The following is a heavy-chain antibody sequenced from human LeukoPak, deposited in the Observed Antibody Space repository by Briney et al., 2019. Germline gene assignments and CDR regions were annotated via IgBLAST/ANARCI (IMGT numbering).Heavy chain of an antibody. Sequence: ASVNVSCKASGYTFTSYDINWVRQATGQGLEWMGWMNPNSGNTGYAQKFQGRVTMTRNTSISTAYMELSSLRSEDTAVYYCARARRDTMIVVSWGQGTLVTVSS. CDR3: ARARRDTMIVVS. V-gene: IGHV1-8*01. D-gene: IGHD3-22*01. J-gene: IGHJ5*02. CDR1: GYTFTSYD. CDR2: MNPNSGNT.